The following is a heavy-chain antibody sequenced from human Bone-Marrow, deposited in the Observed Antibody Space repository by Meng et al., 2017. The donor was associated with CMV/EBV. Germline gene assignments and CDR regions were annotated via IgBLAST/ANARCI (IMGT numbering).Heavy chain of an antibody. D-gene: IGHD3-10*01. Sequence: ASVKVSCKASGYTFTSYGISWVRQAPGQGLEWMGWMNPNSGNAGYAQKFQGRVTMTRNTSINTAYMELSSLRSEDTAIYYCARYGLRGFFDYWGQGKLVTVSS. J-gene: IGHJ4*02. CDR3: ARYGLRGFFDY. CDR1: GYTFTSYG. V-gene: IGHV1-8*02. CDR2: MNPNSGNA.